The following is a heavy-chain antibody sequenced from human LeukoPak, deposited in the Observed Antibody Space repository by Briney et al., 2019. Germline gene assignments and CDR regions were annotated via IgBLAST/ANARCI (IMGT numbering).Heavy chain of an antibody. J-gene: IGHJ5*02. CDR2: INTNTGNP. Sequence: ASVKVSCKASGYTFTSYAMNWVRQAPGQGLEWMGWINTNTGNPTYAQGFTGRFVFSLDTSVSTAYLQISSLKAEDTAVYYCARDSIVVVPAATINWFDPWGQGTLVTVSS. D-gene: IGHD2-2*01. CDR1: GYTFTSYA. V-gene: IGHV7-4-1*02. CDR3: ARDSIVVVPAATINWFDP.